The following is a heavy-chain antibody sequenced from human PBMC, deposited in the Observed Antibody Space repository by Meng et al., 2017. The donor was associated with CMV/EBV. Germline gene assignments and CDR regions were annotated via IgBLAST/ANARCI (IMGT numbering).Heavy chain of an antibody. CDR3: ARDNRKGQQLVRAFDI. V-gene: IGHV3-48*03. D-gene: IGHD6-13*01. J-gene: IGHJ3*02. CDR1: GFTFSNYA. Sequence: GGSLRLSCAASGFTFSNYAIHWVRQAPGKGLEWVSYISSSGSTIYYADSVKGRFTISRDNAKNSLYLQMNSLRAEDTAVYYCARDNRKGQQLVRAFDIWGQGNPGHRLL. CDR2: ISSSGSTI.